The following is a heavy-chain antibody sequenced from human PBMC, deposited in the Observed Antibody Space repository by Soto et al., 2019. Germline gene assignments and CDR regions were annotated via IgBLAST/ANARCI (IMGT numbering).Heavy chain of an antibody. CDR2: IIPILGAT. CDR3: ARCIGARRNYYYGMDV. Sequence: QVQLVQSGAEVKKPGSAVKVSCKASGDILNTYGISWVRQAPGQELEWMGGIIPILGATNYAQNFQGRLTISXXEXTXXAYWELSTLRSDDTAVYYCARCIGARRNYYYGMDVWGQGTTVTVSS. J-gene: IGHJ6*02. V-gene: IGHV1-69*05. D-gene: IGHD6-6*01. CDR1: GDILNTYG.